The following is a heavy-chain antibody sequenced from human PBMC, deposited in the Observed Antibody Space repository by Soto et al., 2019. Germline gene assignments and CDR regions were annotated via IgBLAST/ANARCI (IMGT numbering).Heavy chain of an antibody. D-gene: IGHD2-15*01. J-gene: IGHJ3*02. Sequence: QVQLVQSGAEVKKPGSSVKVSCQASGGTFSSYAINWVRQAPGQGREWMGGIITIFGTTNYAQKFQGRVTITADKSTSTAYMELSSLRSEDTAVFYWARDKSGTDAFDIWGQGTMVTVSS. CDR1: GGTFSSYA. CDR2: IITIFGTT. CDR3: ARDKSGTDAFDI. V-gene: IGHV1-69*06.